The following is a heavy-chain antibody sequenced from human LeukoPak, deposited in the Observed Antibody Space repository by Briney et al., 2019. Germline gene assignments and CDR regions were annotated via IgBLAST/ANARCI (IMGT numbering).Heavy chain of an antibody. J-gene: IGHJ4*02. CDR1: GFTFSYFG. Sequence: GGSLTLSCAAASGFTFSYFGMHWVRQAPGKGLEWVAVISYDGSNKYYADSVKGRFTISRDNSKNTLYLQMNSLRAEDTAVYYCARYYGSGSYHFDYWGQGTLVTVSS. CDR3: ARYYGSGSYHFDY. V-gene: IGHV3-30-3*01. D-gene: IGHD3-10*01. CDR2: ISYDGSNK.